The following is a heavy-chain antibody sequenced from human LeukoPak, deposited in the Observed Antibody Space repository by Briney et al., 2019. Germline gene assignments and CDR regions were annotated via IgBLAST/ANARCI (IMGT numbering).Heavy chain of an antibody. D-gene: IGHD1-26*01. Sequence: SETLSLTCTVSSGSISSYYWSWIRQPPGKGLEWIGYIYYTGSTNYNPSLKSRVTISVDTSKNQFSLNLSSVTAADTAVYYCARHGPYLGRLGWFDPWGQGALVTVSS. CDR1: SGSISSYY. CDR3: ARHGPYLGRLGWFDP. V-gene: IGHV4-59*08. J-gene: IGHJ5*02. CDR2: IYYTGST.